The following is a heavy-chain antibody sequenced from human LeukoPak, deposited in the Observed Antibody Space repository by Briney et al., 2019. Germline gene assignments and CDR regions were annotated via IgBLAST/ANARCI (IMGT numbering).Heavy chain of an antibody. Sequence: KASETPSLTCTVSGGSISSYYWSWIRQPPGKGLEWIGYIYYSGSTNYNPSLKSRVTISVDTSKNQFSLKLSSVTAADTAVYYCARAGHYDSYYFDYWGQGTLVTVSS. V-gene: IGHV4-59*01. D-gene: IGHD3-22*01. CDR3: ARAGHYDSYYFDY. CDR1: GGSISSYY. CDR2: IYYSGST. J-gene: IGHJ4*02.